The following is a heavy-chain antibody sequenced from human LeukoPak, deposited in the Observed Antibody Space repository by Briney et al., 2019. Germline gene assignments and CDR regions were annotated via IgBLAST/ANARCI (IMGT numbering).Heavy chain of an antibody. CDR2: IKQDGSEK. J-gene: IGHJ4*02. CDR1: GFTFSSYW. D-gene: IGHD6-13*01. V-gene: IGHV3-7*05. CDR3: ARANPGYSSSWVD. Sequence: GGPLRLSCAASGFTFSSYWMSWVRQAPGKGLEWVANIKQDGSEKYYVDSVKGRLTISRDNAKNSLYLQMNSLRAEDTAVYYCARANPGYSSSWVDWGQGTLVTVSS.